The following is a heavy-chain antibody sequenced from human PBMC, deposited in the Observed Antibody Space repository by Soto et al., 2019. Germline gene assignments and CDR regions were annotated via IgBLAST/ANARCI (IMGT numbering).Heavy chain of an antibody. V-gene: IGHV4-34*01. Sequence: PSETLSLTCAVYGGSFSGYYWSWIRQPPGKGLEWIGEINHSGSTNYNPSLKSRVTISVDTSKNQFSLKLSSVTAADTAVYYCARHPSSAGLFDYWGQGTLVTVSS. CDR2: INHSGST. J-gene: IGHJ4*02. CDR1: GGSFSGYY. CDR3: ARHPSSAGLFDY. D-gene: IGHD6-13*01.